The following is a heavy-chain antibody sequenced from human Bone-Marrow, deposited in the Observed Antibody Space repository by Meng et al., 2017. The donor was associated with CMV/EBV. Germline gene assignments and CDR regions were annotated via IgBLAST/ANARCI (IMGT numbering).Heavy chain of an antibody. Sequence: GESLKISCAASGFTFDDYAMHWVRQAPGKGLEWVSYISSSGSTIYYADSVKGRFTISRDNAKNSLYLQMNSLRAEDTAVYYCAREGGRGLYSNYFAYWGPGPLVTCYS. J-gene: IGHJ4*02. V-gene: IGHV3-48*03. CDR1: GFTFDDYA. CDR2: ISSSGSTI. D-gene: IGHD4-11*01. CDR3: AREGGRGLYSNYFAY.